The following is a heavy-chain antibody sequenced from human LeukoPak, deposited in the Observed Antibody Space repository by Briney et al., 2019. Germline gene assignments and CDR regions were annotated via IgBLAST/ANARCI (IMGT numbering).Heavy chain of an antibody. CDR3: ATSGGSSQLDV. Sequence: PSETLSLTCAVYGGSFSGYYWSWIRQPPGKGLEWIGEINQSGSTNYNPSLKSRVTISVDTSKNQFSLKLSSVTAADTAVYYCATSGGSSQLDVWGKGTTVTVSS. V-gene: IGHV4-34*01. CDR2: INQSGST. J-gene: IGHJ6*04. D-gene: IGHD2-15*01. CDR1: GGSFSGYY.